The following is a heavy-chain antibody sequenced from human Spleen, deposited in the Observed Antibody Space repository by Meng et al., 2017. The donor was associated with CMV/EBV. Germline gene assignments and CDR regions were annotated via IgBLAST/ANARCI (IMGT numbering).Heavy chain of an antibody. CDR3: AKDSTGGSIDY. CDR2: ISHRGST. CDR1: GYSISSGYY. J-gene: IGHJ4*02. V-gene: IGHV4-38-2*02. Sequence: SETLSLTCTVSGYSISSGYYWGWIRLPPGKGLEWIGSISHRGSTYYNPSLKSRVTISGDTSTSQFPLKLSSVTAADPAVYYCAKDSTGGSIDYWGQGTLVTVSS. D-gene: IGHD3-10*01.